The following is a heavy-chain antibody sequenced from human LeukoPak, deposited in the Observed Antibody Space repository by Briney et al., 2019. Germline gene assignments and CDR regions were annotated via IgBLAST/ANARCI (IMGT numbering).Heavy chain of an antibody. Sequence: PGGSLRLSCAASGFTFSSYSMNWVRQAPGKGLEWVSSISSSSSYIYYADSVKGRFTISRDNAKNSLYLQMNSLRAEDTAVYYCARLAPIDYDFWSGPYFDYWGQGTLVTVSS. CDR3: ARLAPIDYDFWSGPYFDY. V-gene: IGHV3-21*01. J-gene: IGHJ4*02. CDR1: GFTFSSYS. D-gene: IGHD3-3*01. CDR2: ISSSSSYI.